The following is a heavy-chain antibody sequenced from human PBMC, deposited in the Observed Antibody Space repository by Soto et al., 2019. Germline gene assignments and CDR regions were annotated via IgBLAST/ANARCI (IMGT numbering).Heavy chain of an antibody. D-gene: IGHD3-3*01. Sequence: PSQSLSLTCAISGDSVSSDSAAWNCIRQSPSRGLEWLGRTYYRSKWYNDYAVSVKSRITINPDTSKNQFSLQLNSVTPEDTAVYYCARVERYHYYDFWSGYPDYYYYYGMDIWGQGTTVTVSS. CDR2: TYYRSKWYN. V-gene: IGHV6-1*01. J-gene: IGHJ6*02. CDR1: GDSVSSDSAA. CDR3: ARVERYHYYDFWSGYPDYYYYYGMDI.